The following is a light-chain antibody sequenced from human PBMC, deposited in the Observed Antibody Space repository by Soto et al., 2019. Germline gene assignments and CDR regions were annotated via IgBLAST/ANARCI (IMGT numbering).Light chain of an antibody. J-gene: IGKJ5*01. CDR1: QSVSSNY. V-gene: IGKV3-20*01. Sequence: EIVLTQSPGTLSLSPGERATVSCRASQSVSSNYLAWYQQKPGQAPRLLIYAASTRATGIPDRFSGSGSGTDFTLTINRLEPEDFTVYYCQQYDNSPQVTFGQGTRLEIK. CDR2: AAS. CDR3: QQYDNSPQVT.